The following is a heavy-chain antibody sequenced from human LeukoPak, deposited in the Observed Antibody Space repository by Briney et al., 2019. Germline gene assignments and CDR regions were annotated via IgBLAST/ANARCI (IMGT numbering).Heavy chain of an antibody. Sequence: PGGSLRLSCAASGFTFSRFAMHWVRQAPGKGLEWVALMSNDGSDKYYADSVKGRFTISRDNAKNSLYLQMNSLRAEDTAVYYCARALRARYSSGLDYWGQGTLVTVSS. CDR1: GFTFSRFA. J-gene: IGHJ4*02. CDR2: MSNDGSDK. V-gene: IGHV3-30-3*01. CDR3: ARALRARYSSGLDY. D-gene: IGHD6-19*01.